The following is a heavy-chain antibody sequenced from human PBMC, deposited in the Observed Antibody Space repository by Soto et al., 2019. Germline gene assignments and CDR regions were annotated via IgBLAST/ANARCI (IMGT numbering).Heavy chain of an antibody. Sequence: GGSLRLSCAASGFTFSSYAMSWVRQAPGKGLEWVSAISGSGGSTYYADSVKGRFTTSRDNSKNTLYLQMNSLRAEDTAVYYCARTNYDFWSGYYYFDYWGQGTLVTVSS. CDR2: ISGSGGST. V-gene: IGHV3-23*01. D-gene: IGHD3-3*01. CDR1: GFTFSSYA. J-gene: IGHJ4*02. CDR3: ARTNYDFWSGYYYFDY.